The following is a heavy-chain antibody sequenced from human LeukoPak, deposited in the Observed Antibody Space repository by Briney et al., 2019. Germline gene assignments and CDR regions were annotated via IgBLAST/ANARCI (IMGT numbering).Heavy chain of an antibody. CDR1: GFTFSSYA. CDR3: ARVAWDGSGSRDFDY. D-gene: IGHD3-10*01. Sequence: LAGGSLRLSCAASGFTFSSYAMSWVRQAPGKGLEWVSAISGSGGSTYYADSVKGRFTISRDNSKNTLYLQMNSLRAEDTAVYYCARVAWDGSGSRDFDYWGQGTLVTVSS. V-gene: IGHV3-23*01. CDR2: ISGSGGST. J-gene: IGHJ4*02.